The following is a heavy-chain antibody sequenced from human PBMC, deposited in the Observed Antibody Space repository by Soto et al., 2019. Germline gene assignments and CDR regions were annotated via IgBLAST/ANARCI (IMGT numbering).Heavy chain of an antibody. CDR2: ISGSGGTT. CDR3: AKDQAVAAAVTFDY. Sequence: EVQLLESGGGLVQPGGSLRLACAASGFTFTTYAMSWVRQAPGKGLEWVSGISGSGGTTFYADSVKGRFTISRDNSKNMLYLQMNSLRAEDTAMYYCAKDQAVAAAVTFDYWGQGNLVTVSS. D-gene: IGHD6-13*01. CDR1: GFTFTTYA. J-gene: IGHJ4*02. V-gene: IGHV3-23*01.